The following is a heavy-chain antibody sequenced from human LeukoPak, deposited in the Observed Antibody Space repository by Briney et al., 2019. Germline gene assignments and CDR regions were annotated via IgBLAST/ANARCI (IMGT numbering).Heavy chain of an antibody. J-gene: IGHJ4*02. CDR1: GFTFSSYA. Sequence: GGSLRLSCAASGFTFSSYAMHWVRQAPGKGLEWVAVISYDGSNKYYADSVKGRFTISRDNSKNTLYLQMNSLRAEDTAVYYCARDLGFVWYCSSWTPLDYWGQGTLVTVSS. CDR2: ISYDGSNK. CDR3: ARDLGFVWYCSSWTPLDY. V-gene: IGHV3-30*04. D-gene: IGHD6-13*01.